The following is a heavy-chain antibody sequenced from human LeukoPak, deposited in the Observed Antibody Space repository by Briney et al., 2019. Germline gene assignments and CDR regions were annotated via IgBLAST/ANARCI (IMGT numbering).Heavy chain of an antibody. CDR2: ISDSSDST. V-gene: IGHV3-23*01. CDR3: AKDARWESSQQWGGYWYFXX. Sequence: GGSLRLSCAASGFIFSNYAMNWVRQAPGKGLEWVSEISDSSDSTYYADSVKGRFTISRDNSKNTLYLQMNSLRVDDTAVYYCAKDARWESSQQWGGYWYFXXWGRGTRVTV. J-gene: IGHJ2*01. D-gene: IGHD3-16*02. CDR1: GFIFSNYA.